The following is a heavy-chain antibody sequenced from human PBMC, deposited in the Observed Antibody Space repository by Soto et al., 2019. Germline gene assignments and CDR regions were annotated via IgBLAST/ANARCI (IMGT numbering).Heavy chain of an antibody. CDR3: ARIMCGGDCYDFDY. Sequence: QVQLVESGGGVVQPGRSLRLSCAASGFTFSSYGMHWVRQAPGKGLEWVAVIGYDGINKCSADSVKGRFTISRDNSKNTLYLQMNSLRAEDTAVYYCARIMCGGDCYDFDYWGQGTLVTVSS. CDR2: IGYDGINK. CDR1: GFTFSSYG. V-gene: IGHV3-33*01. J-gene: IGHJ4*02. D-gene: IGHD2-21*02.